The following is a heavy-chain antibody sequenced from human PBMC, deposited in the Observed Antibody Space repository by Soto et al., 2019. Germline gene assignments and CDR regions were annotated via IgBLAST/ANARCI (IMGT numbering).Heavy chain of an antibody. J-gene: IGHJ4*02. CDR2: ISCDGSNK. Sequence: VQLGESGGGVVQPGRSLRLSCAASGFIFSRYAMYWVRQAPGKGLELGAVISCDGSNKYYAEAAKGRFTISRDNSNNTLYLPMKRPRPEDPAAYYCAKERTIPAVPGIAFYSWGRGTLVTVS. D-gene: IGHD6-19*01. CDR1: GFIFSRYA. V-gene: IGHV3-30*04. CDR3: AKERTIPAVPGIAFYS.